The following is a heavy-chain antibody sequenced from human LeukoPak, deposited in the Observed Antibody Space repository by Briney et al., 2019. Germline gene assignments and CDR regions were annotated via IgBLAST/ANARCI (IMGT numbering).Heavy chain of an antibody. V-gene: IGHV4-59*01. CDR1: GGSISSSY. Sequence: SETLSLTCTVSGGSISSSYWSWIRQPPGKGLEWIGYISFSGSTNYNPSLKSRVTISVDMSKNQLSLNLSSVTAADTAVYYCARERGGVRAFDVWGQGTTVTVSS. CDR2: ISFSGST. CDR3: ARERGGVRAFDV. J-gene: IGHJ3*01. D-gene: IGHD2-8*02.